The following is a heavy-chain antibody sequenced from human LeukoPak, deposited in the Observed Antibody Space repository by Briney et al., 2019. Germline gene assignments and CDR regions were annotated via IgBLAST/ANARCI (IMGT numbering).Heavy chain of an antibody. CDR3: ESEQHRAASSAFDS. J-gene: IGHJ4*02. V-gene: IGHV3-30-3*01. Sequence: GRSLRLSCAASGFTFSNYSMHWVRQAPGKGLEWGAYISYDGSNKYYADSVKGRFTISRDNSKNTLYLEMNSLRAEDTAVYYCESEQHRAASSAFDSWGKGTLVTVSS. D-gene: IGHD6-13*01. CDR2: ISYDGSNK. CDR1: GFTFSNYS.